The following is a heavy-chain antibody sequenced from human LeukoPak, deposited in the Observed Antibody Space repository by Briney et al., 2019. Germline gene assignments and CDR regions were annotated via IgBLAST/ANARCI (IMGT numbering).Heavy chain of an antibody. CDR3: AKDTVTTVTPEIDP. V-gene: IGHV3-30*18. J-gene: IGHJ5*02. CDR1: GFTFSSYG. Sequence: PGGSLRLSCAASGFTFSSYGMHWVRQAPGKGLEWVAVISYDGSNKYYADSVKGRFTISRDNSKNTLYLQMNSLRAEDTAVYYCAKDTVTTVTPEIDPWGQGTLVTVSS. D-gene: IGHD4-17*01. CDR2: ISYDGSNK.